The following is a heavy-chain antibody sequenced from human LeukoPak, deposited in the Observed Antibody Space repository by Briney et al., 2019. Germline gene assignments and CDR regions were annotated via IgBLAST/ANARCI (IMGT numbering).Heavy chain of an antibody. Sequence: PGGSLRLSCAASGLTFSSYAMSWVRQAPGKGLEWVSGISGSGGSTYYGDSVKGRFTISRDNSKKTLYLQMNSLRAEDTAVYYCAKLPINSLGDYGSGTYRFDPWGQGTLVTVSS. CDR3: AKLPINSLGDYGSGTYRFDP. V-gene: IGHV3-23*01. J-gene: IGHJ5*02. D-gene: IGHD3-10*01. CDR2: ISGSGGST. CDR1: GLTFSSYA.